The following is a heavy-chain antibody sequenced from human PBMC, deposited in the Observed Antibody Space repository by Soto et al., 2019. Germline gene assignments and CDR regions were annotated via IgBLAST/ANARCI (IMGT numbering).Heavy chain of an antibody. Sequence: EVQLLESGGGLLQPGGSLRLSCAASGFTFGNYAMSWVRQAPRKGLEWVSTLSGRGGSTFYADSVKGRFTISRDNSKHTLYLQLNSRRAEDTAIYYCARRLPHDYGFDYWGHGALVTVSS. CDR3: ARRLPHDYGFDY. D-gene: IGHD4-17*01. V-gene: IGHV3-23*01. CDR2: LSGRGGST. J-gene: IGHJ4*01. CDR1: GFTFGNYA.